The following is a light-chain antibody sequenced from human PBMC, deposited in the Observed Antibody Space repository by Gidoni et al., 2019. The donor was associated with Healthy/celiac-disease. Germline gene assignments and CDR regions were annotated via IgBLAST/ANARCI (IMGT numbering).Light chain of an antibody. CDR2: DAS. V-gene: IGKV3-11*01. CDR3: QQRSNWLT. J-gene: IGKJ4*01. CDR1: QSVSSY. Sequence: EIVLTQSPATLSLSPGERATLSCRASQSVSSYSAGYQQKPGQAPRLLIYDASNRATGIPARFSGSGSGTDFTLTISSLEPEDFAVYYCQQRSNWLTFGGGTKVEIK.